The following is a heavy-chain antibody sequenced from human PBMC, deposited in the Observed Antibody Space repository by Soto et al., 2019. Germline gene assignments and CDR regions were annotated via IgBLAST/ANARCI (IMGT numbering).Heavy chain of an antibody. Sequence: SETLSLTCTVSGGSISSYYWSWIRQPPGKGLEWIGIIYYSGSTNYNPSLKGRVTISVDTSKNQFSLKLSSVTAADTAVYYCARGGLGGRCSGGPCYSLMGYWGQGTLVTVSS. D-gene: IGHD2-15*01. CDR1: GGSISSYY. J-gene: IGHJ4*02. V-gene: IGHV4-59*01. CDR2: IYYSGST. CDR3: ARGGLGGRCSGGPCYSLMGY.